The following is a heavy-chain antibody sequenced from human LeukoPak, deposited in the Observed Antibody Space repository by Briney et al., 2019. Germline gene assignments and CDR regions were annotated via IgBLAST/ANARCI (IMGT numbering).Heavy chain of an antibody. D-gene: IGHD3-10*01. CDR1: GYTFTEYW. CDR2: IYCDGSKT. J-gene: IGHJ4*02. CDR3: ARPLPYGSGSYQDY. V-gene: IGHV5-51*01. Sequence: GESLKISCQTSGYTFTEYWIGWVRQMPGKGLEWMGIIYCDGSKTTYSPSFQSQVTISADKSISTAYLQWSSLKASDTAMYYCARPLPYGSGSYQDYWGQGTLVTVSS.